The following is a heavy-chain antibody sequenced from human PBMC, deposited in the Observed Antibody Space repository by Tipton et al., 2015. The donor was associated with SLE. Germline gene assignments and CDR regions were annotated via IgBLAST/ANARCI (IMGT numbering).Heavy chain of an antibody. CDR1: GGSFSGYY. Sequence: LRLSCTVYGGSFSGYYWTWIRQAPGKGLEWIGEINHGGGTHYNPSLESRVSISIDTSENHFSLKLTSVTAADTAVYYCARIPAVAGTGVAYWGQGTLVTVSS. J-gene: IGHJ4*02. CDR3: ARIPAVAGTGVAY. D-gene: IGHD6-19*01. V-gene: IGHV4-34*01. CDR2: INHGGGT.